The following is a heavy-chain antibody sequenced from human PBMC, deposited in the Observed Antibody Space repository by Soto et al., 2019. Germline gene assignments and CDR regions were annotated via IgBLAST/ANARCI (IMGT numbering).Heavy chain of an antibody. J-gene: IGHJ6*02. V-gene: IGHV4-59*08. D-gene: IGHD3-3*01. CDR3: AGNVLRFLEWSGGYGMDV. Sequence: SETLSLTCTVSGDSISNYYWSWIRQPPGKGLEWIGYIYYSGSTNCNPSLKSRVTISVDTSKNQFSLKLSSVTAADTAVYYCAGNVLRFLEWSGGYGMDVWGQGTTVTVSS. CDR1: GDSISNYY. CDR2: IYYSGST.